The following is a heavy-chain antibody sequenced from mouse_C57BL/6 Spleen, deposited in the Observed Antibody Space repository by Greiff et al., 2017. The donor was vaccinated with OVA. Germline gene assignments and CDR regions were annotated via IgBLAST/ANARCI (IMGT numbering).Heavy chain of an antibody. CDR3: ARDYYGSSPHYYAMDY. D-gene: IGHD1-1*01. J-gene: IGHJ4*01. CDR2: IDPSDSET. V-gene: IGHV1-52*01. CDR1: GYTFTSYW. Sequence: QVQLKQPGAELVRPGSSVKLSCKASGYTFTSYWMHWVKQRPIQGLEWIGNIDPSDSETHYNQKFKDKATLTVDKSSSTAYMQLSSLTSEDSAVYYCARDYYGSSPHYYAMDYWGQGTSVTVSS.